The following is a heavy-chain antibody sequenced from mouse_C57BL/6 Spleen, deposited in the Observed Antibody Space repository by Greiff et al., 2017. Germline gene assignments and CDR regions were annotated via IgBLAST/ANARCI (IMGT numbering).Heavy chain of an antibody. CDR2: IDPETGGT. D-gene: IGHD2-5*01. J-gene: IGHJ3*01. Sequence: VQLQQPGAELVRPGASVTLSCKASGYTFTDYEMHWVKQTPVHGLEWIGAIDPETGGTAYNQKFKGKAILTADKSSSTAYMERRSLTSEDSAVYYCTPAYYSNSVGFAYWGQGTLVTVSA. V-gene: IGHV1-15*01. CDR3: TPAYYSNSVGFAY. CDR1: GYTFTDYE.